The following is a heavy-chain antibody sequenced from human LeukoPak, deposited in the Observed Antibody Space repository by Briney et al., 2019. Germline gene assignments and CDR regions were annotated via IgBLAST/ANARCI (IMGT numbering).Heavy chain of an antibody. V-gene: IGHV4-34*01. J-gene: IGHJ5*02. D-gene: IGHD5-18*01. CDR1: GGSFSGYY. Sequence: SETLSLTCAVYGGSFSGYYWSWIRQPPGKGLEWIGEINHSGSTNYNPSLKSRVTISVDTSKNRFSLKLSSVTAADTAVYYCARDVDTAMVWASWFDPWGQGTLVTVSS. CDR2: INHSGST. CDR3: ARDVDTAMVWASWFDP.